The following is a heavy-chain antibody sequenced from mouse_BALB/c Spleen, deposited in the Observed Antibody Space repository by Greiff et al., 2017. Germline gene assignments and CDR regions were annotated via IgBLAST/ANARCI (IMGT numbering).Heavy chain of an antibody. D-gene: IGHD3-3*01. V-gene: IGHV1-62-2*01. J-gene: IGHJ4*01. CDR3: ARHEDGDVEGYYAMDY. CDR1: GYTFTEYI. CDR2: FYPGSGSI. Sequence: VQLQQSGAELVKPGASVKLSCKASGYTFTEYIIHWVKQRSGQGLEWIGWFYPGSGSIKYNEKFKDKATLTADKSSSTVYMELSRLTSEDSAVYFCARHEDGDVEGYYAMDYWGQGTSVTVSS.